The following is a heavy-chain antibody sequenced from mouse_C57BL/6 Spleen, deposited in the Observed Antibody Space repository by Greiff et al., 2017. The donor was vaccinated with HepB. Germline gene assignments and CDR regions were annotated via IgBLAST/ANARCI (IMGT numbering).Heavy chain of an antibody. J-gene: IGHJ2*01. Sequence: QVQLQQSGAELVRPGSSVKLSCKASGYTFTSYWMHWVKQRPIQGLEWIGNIDPSDSETHYNQKFKDKATLTVDKSSSTADMQLSSLTSEDSAVYYCARQAHYSYFDYWGQGTTLTVSS. CDR3: ARQAHYSYFDY. CDR1: GYTFTSYW. V-gene: IGHV1-52*01. CDR2: IDPSDSET. D-gene: IGHD1-2*01.